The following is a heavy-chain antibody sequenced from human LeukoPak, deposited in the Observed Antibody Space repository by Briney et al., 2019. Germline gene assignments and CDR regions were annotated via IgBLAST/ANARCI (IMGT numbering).Heavy chain of an antibody. J-gene: IGHJ4*02. D-gene: IGHD6-6*01. CDR2: INHSGSI. CDR1: GGSFSGYY. CDR3: ARHSYSRSGDH. V-gene: IGHV4-34*01. Sequence: SETLSLTCAVYGGSFSGYYWSWIRQPPGKGLEWIGEINHSGSINYNPSLKSRVNISVDTSKNQFSLKLSSVTAADTAVYYCARHSYSRSGDHWGQGTLVTVSS.